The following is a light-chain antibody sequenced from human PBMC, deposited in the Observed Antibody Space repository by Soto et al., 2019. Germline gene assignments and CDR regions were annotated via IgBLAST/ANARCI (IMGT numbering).Light chain of an antibody. CDR3: SSYTSSSLGV. CDR2: DVS. V-gene: IGLV2-14*01. J-gene: IGLJ1*01. Sequence: QSVLTKPATMFGSPGQSISMSNSYTSSDVGWCNYVSRYGRRTGKNQKLMIYDVSNRPSGVSNRFSGSKSGNTASLTISGLQAEDEADYYCSSYTSSSLGVFG. CDR1: SSDVGWCNY.